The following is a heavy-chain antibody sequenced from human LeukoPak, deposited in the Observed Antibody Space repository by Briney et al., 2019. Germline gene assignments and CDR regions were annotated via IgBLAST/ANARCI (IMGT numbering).Heavy chain of an antibody. V-gene: IGHV3-23*01. CDR3: APPKYYSYSFDY. Sequence: GGSLRLSCAASGFTFSSYAMSWVRQAPGKGLEWVSAISGSGGSTYYADSVKGRFTISRDNSKDTLYLQMNSLRAEDTAVYYCAPPKYYSYSFDYWGQGTLVTVSS. CDR1: GFTFSSYA. D-gene: IGHD3-10*01. CDR2: ISGSGGST. J-gene: IGHJ4*02.